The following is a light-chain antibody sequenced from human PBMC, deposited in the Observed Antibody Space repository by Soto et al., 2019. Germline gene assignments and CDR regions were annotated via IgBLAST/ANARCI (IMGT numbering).Light chain of an antibody. CDR2: GAS. Sequence: ELVLQQSPGTLSLSPGERATLSCRASQSVSSSYLAWYQQKPGKAPRLLIYGASSRATGIPDRFSGSGSGTDFTLTISRLEPEDFAVYYCQQYGKTFGQGTKV. J-gene: IGKJ1*01. CDR3: QQYGKT. V-gene: IGKV3-20*01. CDR1: QSVSSSY.